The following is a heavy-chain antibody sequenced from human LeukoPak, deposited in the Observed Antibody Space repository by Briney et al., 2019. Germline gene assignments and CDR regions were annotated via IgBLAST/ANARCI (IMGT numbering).Heavy chain of an antibody. CDR2: IYYSGST. V-gene: IGHV4-59*01. D-gene: IGHD7-27*01. Sequence: SETLYLTCTVSGGSLSSYYWSWVRPPAGKGLEWIGYIYYSGSTNYNPSLKSRVTISVDTSKNQFSLKLSSVAAAVTAVYYCARGRWGFGYWGQGTLVTVSS. CDR1: GGSLSSYY. J-gene: IGHJ4*02. CDR3: ARGRWGFGY.